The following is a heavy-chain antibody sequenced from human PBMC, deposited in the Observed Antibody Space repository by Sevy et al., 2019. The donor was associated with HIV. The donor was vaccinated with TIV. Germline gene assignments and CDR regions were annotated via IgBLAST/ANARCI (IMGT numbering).Heavy chain of an antibody. D-gene: IGHD1-26*01. J-gene: IGHJ4*02. Sequence: SETLSLTCTVSGGTITSLYWNWIRQPPGKGLEWIANIYYNGHITYNPSRKSRVTLSIDASKNKFSLRLSSMTAADTAMYYCAGENAWGRGYSWGQGTLVTVSS. CDR3: AGENAWGRGYS. CDR2: IYYNGHI. V-gene: IGHV4-59*11. CDR1: GGTITSLY.